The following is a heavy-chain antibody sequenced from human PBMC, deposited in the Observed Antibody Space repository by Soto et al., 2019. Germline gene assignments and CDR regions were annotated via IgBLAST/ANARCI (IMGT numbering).Heavy chain of an antibody. V-gene: IGHV4-39*01. D-gene: IGHD3-10*01. J-gene: IGHJ5*02. CDR1: GGSISSSSYY. CDR3: ARYSPELWFGELSWFDP. Sequence: QLQLQESGPGRVKPSETLSLTCTVSGGSISSSSYYWGWIRQPPGKGLEWIGSIYYCGSTYYNPSLKCRVAISVDTSKNQFSLKLSSVTAADTAVYYCARYSPELWFGELSWFDPWGQGTLVTVSS. CDR2: IYYCGST.